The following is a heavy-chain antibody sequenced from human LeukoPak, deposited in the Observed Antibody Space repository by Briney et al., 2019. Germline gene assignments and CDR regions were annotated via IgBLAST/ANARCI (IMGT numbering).Heavy chain of an antibody. D-gene: IGHD1-26*01. CDR3: AKASGNLRANYFDY. CDR1: GFTFSTYG. CDR2: ISYDGSNK. V-gene: IGHV3-30*18. J-gene: IGHJ4*02. Sequence: GGSLRLSCAASGFTFSTYGMHWVRQAPGKGLEWVAVISYDGSNKYYADSVKGRFTISRDNSKNTLYLQMNSLRAEDTAVYYCAKASGNLRANYFDYWGQGTLVTVSS.